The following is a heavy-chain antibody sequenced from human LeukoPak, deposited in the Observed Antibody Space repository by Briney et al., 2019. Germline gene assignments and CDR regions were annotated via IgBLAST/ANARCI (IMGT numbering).Heavy chain of an antibody. J-gene: IGHJ4*02. CDR1: GYTFTSYG. CDR2: ISAYNGNT. CDR3: ARDGSYYGSGSYDRRFDY. V-gene: IGHV1-18*01. Sequence: GASVKVSCKASGYTFTSYGISWVRQAPGQGLEWMGWISAYNGNTNYAQKLQGRVTMTTDTSMSTAYMELRSLRSDDTAVYYCARDGSYYGSGSYDRRFDYWGQGTLVTVSS. D-gene: IGHD3-10*01.